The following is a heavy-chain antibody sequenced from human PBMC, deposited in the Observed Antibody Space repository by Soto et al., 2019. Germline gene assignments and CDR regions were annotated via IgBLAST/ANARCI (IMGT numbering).Heavy chain of an antibody. D-gene: IGHD3-10*01. CDR1: GFTFSSYV. CDR2: ILSDGNNK. CDR3: AGDHMVRDLGYYYYGMDV. Sequence: PGGSLRLSCAASGFTFSSYVMHWVRQAPGKGLEWVAAILSDGNNKYYADSVKGRFTISGDNFKSALYLQMNSLRVEDTAVYYCAGDHMVRDLGYYYYGMDVWGQGTTVTVSS. V-gene: IGHV3-33*08. J-gene: IGHJ6*02.